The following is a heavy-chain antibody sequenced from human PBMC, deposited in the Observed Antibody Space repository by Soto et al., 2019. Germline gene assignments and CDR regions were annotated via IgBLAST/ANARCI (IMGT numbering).Heavy chain of an antibody. J-gene: IGHJ6*02. CDR2: ISSSSSTI. CDR3: ARDSNTYYDILTGYYQRDYYGMAV. V-gene: IGHV3-48*02. CDR1: GFTFSSYS. D-gene: IGHD3-9*01. Sequence: GGSLRLSCAASGFTFSSYSMNWVRQAPGKGLEWVSYISSSSSTIYYADSVKGRFTISRDNAKNSLYLQMNSLRDEDTAVYYCARDSNTYYDILTGYYQRDYYGMAVWGQGTTVTVSS.